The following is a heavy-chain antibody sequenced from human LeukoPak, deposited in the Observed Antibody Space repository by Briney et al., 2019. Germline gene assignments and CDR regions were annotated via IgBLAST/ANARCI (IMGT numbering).Heavy chain of an antibody. CDR1: AYTFTSYD. Sequence: GASVKVSCKASAYTFTSYDINWVRQATGQGLEWMGWMNPNSGNTGYAQKFQGRVTITRNTSISTAYMELSRLRSDDTAVYYCARGVSNYNWAVNWYFDLWGRGTLVTVSS. CDR3: ARGVSNYNWAVNWYFDL. D-gene: IGHD1-20*01. CDR2: MNPNSGNT. V-gene: IGHV1-8*03. J-gene: IGHJ2*01.